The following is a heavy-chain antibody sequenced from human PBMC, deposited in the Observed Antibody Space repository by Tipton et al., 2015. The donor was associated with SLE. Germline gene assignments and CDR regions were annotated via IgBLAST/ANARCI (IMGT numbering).Heavy chain of an antibody. D-gene: IGHD3-22*01. CDR3: ARSDYYDSSGYYSYAFDI. J-gene: IGHJ3*02. CDR1: GGSISSHY. V-gene: IGHV4-59*11. Sequence: TLSLTCTVSGGSISSHYWSWIRQPPGKGLEWIGYIYNSGSGNYNPSLKSRVTISVDTSKNQFSLKLSSESAADTAVYYCARSDYYDSSGYYSYAFDIWGQGTMVTVSS. CDR2: IYNSGSG.